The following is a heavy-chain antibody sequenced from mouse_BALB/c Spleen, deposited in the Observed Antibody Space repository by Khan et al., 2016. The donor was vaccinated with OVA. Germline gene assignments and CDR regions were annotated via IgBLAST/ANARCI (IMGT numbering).Heavy chain of an antibody. J-gene: IGHJ4*01. V-gene: IGHV2-3*01. CDR3: AGFEASYYAVDY. D-gene: IGHD6-1*01. CDR1: GFSLTSYG. CDR2: IWGDGST. Sequence: VQLQESGPGLVAPSQSLSITCTVSGFSLTSYGVSWVRQPPGKGLEWLGVIWGDGSTNYHSVLKSRLSISKDNSKSQVFSKLNSLQTDDTATYYCAGFEASYYAVDYWGQGTSVTVSS.